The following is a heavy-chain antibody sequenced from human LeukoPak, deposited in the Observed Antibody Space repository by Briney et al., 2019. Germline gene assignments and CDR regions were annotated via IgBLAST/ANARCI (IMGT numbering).Heavy chain of an antibody. CDR3: ARVPSYCTGGSCYTQYYFDY. V-gene: IGHV4-30-4*08. CDR1: GGSISSGDYY. Sequence: PSQTLSLTCTVSGGSISSGDYYWSWIRQPPGKGLEWIGYIYYSGSTYYNPSLKSRVTISVDTSRNQFSLKLSSVTAADTAVYYCARVPSYCTGGSCYTQYYFDYWGQGTLVTASS. CDR2: IYYSGST. J-gene: IGHJ4*02. D-gene: IGHD2-15*01.